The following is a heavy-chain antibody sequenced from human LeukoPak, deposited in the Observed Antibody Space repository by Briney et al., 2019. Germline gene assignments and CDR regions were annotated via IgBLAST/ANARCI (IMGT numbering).Heavy chain of an antibody. Sequence: SETLSLTCAVSGGSISSGGYSWSWIRQPPGKGLEWIGEINHSGSTNYNPSLKSRVTISVDTSKNQFSLKLSSVTAADTAVYYCARIGSRCSSTSCYGAYYYYYGMDVWGQGTTVTVSS. D-gene: IGHD2-2*01. CDR1: GGSISSGGYS. V-gene: IGHV4-30-2*01. CDR2: INHSGST. J-gene: IGHJ6*02. CDR3: ARIGSRCSSTSCYGAYYYYYGMDV.